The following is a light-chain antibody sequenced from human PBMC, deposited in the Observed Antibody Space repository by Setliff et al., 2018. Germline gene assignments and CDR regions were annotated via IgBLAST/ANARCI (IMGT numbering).Light chain of an antibody. Sequence: SYELTQPPSVPVAPGKTARITCGGNNIGGKSVNWYQQKPGQAPVLVIYYDSDRPSGIPERFLGSNSGNTATLTISRVEAGDEADYYCQVWDSSSDRRVFGTGTKVTVL. J-gene: IGLJ1*01. CDR1: NIGGKS. V-gene: IGLV3-21*04. CDR2: YDS. CDR3: QVWDSSSDRRV.